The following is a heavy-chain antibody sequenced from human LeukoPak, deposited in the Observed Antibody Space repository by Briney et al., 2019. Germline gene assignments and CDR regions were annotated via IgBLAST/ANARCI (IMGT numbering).Heavy chain of an antibody. CDR2: ISSSSSYI. Sequence: GGSLRLSCAASGFTFSSYSMNWVRQAPGKGLEWVSSISSSSSYIYYADSVKGRFTISRDNAKNSLYLQMNSLRAEDTAVYYCAKIAAAGAARGYFDYWGQGTLVTVSS. CDR1: GFTFSSYS. D-gene: IGHD6-13*01. CDR3: AKIAAAGAARGYFDY. V-gene: IGHV3-21*01. J-gene: IGHJ4*02.